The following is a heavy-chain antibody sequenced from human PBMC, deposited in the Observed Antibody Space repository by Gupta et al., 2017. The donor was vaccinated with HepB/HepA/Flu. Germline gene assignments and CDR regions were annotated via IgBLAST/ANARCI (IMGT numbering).Heavy chain of an antibody. Sequence: EVQLVASGGGLVKPGGSLRLSCAASGFDFSSYSRNWVRQAPGKGLEWVSSITATSSSTYYADSVKGRFIISIDNAKNSLYLQMNSLSVEDTAVYFCVRIKGDIWPQDFWGQGIQVTVSS. D-gene: IGHD5-24*01. CDR3: VRIKGDIWPQDF. CDR2: ITATSSST. J-gene: IGHJ4*02. V-gene: IGHV3-21*01. CDR1: GFDFSSYS.